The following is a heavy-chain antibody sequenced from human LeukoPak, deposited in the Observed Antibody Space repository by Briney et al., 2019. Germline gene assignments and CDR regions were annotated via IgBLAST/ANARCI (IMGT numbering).Heavy chain of an antibody. CDR3: ARDWGVDSLGYSYGKRGSTRLDY. CDR1: GYTFTSYG. J-gene: IGHJ4*02. CDR2: ISAYNGNT. D-gene: IGHD5-18*01. V-gene: IGHV1-18*01. Sequence: ASVKVSCKASGYTFTSYGISWVRQAPGQGLEWMGWISAYNGNTNYAQKLQGRVTMTTDTSTNTAYMELRSLRSDDTAVYYCARDWGVDSLGYSYGKRGSTRLDYWGQGTLVTVSS.